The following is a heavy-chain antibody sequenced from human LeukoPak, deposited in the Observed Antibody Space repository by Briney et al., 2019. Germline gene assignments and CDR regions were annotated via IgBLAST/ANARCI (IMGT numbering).Heavy chain of an antibody. CDR3: AKGGNYYGSGDDAFDI. J-gene: IGHJ3*02. V-gene: IGHV3-9*01. D-gene: IGHD3-10*01. CDR2: ISWNSGSI. Sequence: GRSLRLSCAASRFTFDDYAMHWVRPAPGKGLEWVSGISWNSGSIGYADSVKSRFTISRDNAKNSLYLQMNSLRAEDKALYYCAKGGNYYGSGDDAFDIWGQGTMVTVSS. CDR1: RFTFDDYA.